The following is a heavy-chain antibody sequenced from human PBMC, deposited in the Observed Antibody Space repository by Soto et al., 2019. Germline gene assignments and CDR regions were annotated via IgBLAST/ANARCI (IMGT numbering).Heavy chain of an antibody. V-gene: IGHV3-48*01. CDR3: ARAGGDGYYYYYYYMDV. CDR2: ISSSSSTI. D-gene: IGHD3-16*01. Sequence: GGSLRLSCAASGFTFSSYSMNWVRQAPGKGLEWVSYISSSSSTIYYADSVKGRFTISRDNAKNSLYLQMNSLRAEDTAVYYCARAGGDGYYYYYYYMDVWGKGTTVTVSS. J-gene: IGHJ6*03. CDR1: GFTFSSYS.